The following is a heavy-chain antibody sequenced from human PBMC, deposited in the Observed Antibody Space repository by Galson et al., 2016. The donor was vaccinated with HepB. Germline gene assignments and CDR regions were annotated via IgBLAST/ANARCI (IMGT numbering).Heavy chain of an antibody. J-gene: IGHJ5*02. CDR1: GFSFSNSG. D-gene: IGHD3-10*01. CDR3: AGDRYLGSMRGSSLDP. Sequence: SLRLSCVASGFSFSNSGMNWVRQAPGQGLEWVSSISSGGRYIYYADSVKGRFTISRDNAKNSLYLQMNSLRADDTAVYYCAGDRYLGSMRGSSLDPWGQGTLVTVSS. CDR2: ISSGGRYI. V-gene: IGHV3-21*01.